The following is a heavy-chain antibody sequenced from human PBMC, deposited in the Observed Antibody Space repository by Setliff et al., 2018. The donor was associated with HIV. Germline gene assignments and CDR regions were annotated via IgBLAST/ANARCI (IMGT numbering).Heavy chain of an antibody. CDR2: IRYDGSNK. CDR3: ARRAGYTSSWYREDYYYMDV. D-gene: IGHD6-13*01. Sequence: GGSLRLSCAASGFTFSSYGMHWVRQAPGKGLEWVAFIRYDGSNKYYADSVKGRITISRDNAKNSLYLQMNSLRAGDTAVYYCARRAGYTSSWYREDYYYMDVRGKGTTVTVSS. CDR1: GFTFSSYG. V-gene: IGHV3-30*02. J-gene: IGHJ6*03.